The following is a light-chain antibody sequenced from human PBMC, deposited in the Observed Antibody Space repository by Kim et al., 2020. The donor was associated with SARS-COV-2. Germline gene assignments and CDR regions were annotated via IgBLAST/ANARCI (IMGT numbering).Light chain of an antibody. CDR3: QQSFSSPPT. CDR1: QSISSY. Sequence: SASVGDRVTMTCRASQSISSYLNWYQQKPGKAPKLLIYAASNLQGGVPSRFSGSGSETDFTLTINRLQPEDFATYYCQQSFSSPPTFGQGTQL. CDR2: AAS. J-gene: IGKJ2*01. V-gene: IGKV1-39*01.